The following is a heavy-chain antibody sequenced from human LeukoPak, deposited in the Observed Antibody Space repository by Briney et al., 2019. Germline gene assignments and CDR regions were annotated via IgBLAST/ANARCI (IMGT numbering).Heavy chain of an antibody. CDR2: INTDGNRI. CDR3: ARDPSEPLDY. J-gene: IGHJ4*02. V-gene: IGHV3-74*01. Sequence: GGSLRLSCAASGFTFSSYWMHWVRQAPGKGLVWVSRINTDGNRISYADSVKGRFTISRDNAKNTLYLQMNSLRADDTAVYYCARDPSEPLDYWGQGTLVTVSS. CDR1: GFTFSSYW.